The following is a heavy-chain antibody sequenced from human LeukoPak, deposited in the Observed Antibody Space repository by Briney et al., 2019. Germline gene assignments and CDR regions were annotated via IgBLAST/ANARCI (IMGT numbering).Heavy chain of an antibody. Sequence: SETLSLTCAVSGGSISSYYWSWIRQPAGKGLEWIGRIYTSGSTNYNPSLKSRVTMSVDTSKNQFSLKLSSVTAADTAVYYCARDRGPGGSIAAAGTEWFDPWGQGTLVTVSS. CDR2: IYTSGST. V-gene: IGHV4-4*07. CDR3: ARDRGPGGSIAAAGTEWFDP. D-gene: IGHD6-13*01. J-gene: IGHJ5*02. CDR1: GGSISSYY.